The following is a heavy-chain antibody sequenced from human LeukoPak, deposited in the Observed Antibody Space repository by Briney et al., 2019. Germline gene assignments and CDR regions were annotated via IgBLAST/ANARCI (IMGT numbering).Heavy chain of an antibody. Sequence: GGSLRLSCAASGFTFRDSAMSWVRQAPGKGLEWVSLISFSGDNTYYTDSVKGRFTISRDNSKDTLYLQMNSLRAEDTAIYCCARDIELSTWGLGTMVTVSS. V-gene: IGHV3-23*01. J-gene: IGHJ3*01. CDR2: ISFSGDNT. D-gene: IGHD3-16*02. CDR3: ARDIELST. CDR1: GFTFRDSA.